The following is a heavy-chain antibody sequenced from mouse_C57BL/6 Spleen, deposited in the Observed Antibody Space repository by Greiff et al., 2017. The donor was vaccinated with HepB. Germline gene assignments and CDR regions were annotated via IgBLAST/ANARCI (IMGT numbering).Heavy chain of an antibody. Sequence: QVQLQQSGAELAKPGASVKLSCKASGYTFTSYWMHWVKQRPEQGLEWIGYINPSSGYTKYNQKFKDKATLTADKSSSTAYMQLSSLTYEDAAVYYCAREGYGNYYAMDYWGQGTSVTVSS. CDR3: AREGYGNYYAMDY. CDR1: GYTFTSYW. D-gene: IGHD2-1*01. J-gene: IGHJ4*01. CDR2: INPSSGYT. V-gene: IGHV1-7*01.